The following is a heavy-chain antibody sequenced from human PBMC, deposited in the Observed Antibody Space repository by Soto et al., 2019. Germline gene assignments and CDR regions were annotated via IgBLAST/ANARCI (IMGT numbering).Heavy chain of an antibody. CDR3: AKGHYDSSGYLIPVDI. CDR1: GGSISSGGYY. CDR2: IYYSGST. V-gene: IGHV4-31*03. J-gene: IGHJ3*02. Sequence: QVQLQESGPGLVKPSQTLSLTCTVSGGSISSGGYYWSWIRQHPGKGLEWIGYIYYSGSTYYNPSLKSRVTISVDTSKNQFSLKLSSVTAADTAVYYCAKGHYDSSGYLIPVDIWGQGTMVTVSS. D-gene: IGHD3-22*01.